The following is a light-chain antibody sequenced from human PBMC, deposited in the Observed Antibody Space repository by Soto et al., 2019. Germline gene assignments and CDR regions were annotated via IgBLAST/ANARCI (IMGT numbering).Light chain of an antibody. J-gene: IGKJ1*01. CDR1: QTVRNNY. CDR3: QQYHTSPVT. Sequence: EIVLTQSPGTLSLSPGERATLSCRASQTVRNNYLAWYQQKPGQTPRLLIYGASGRATGIPDRFSGSGSGTDFTLTISRLEPEDFAVYYCQQYHTSPVTFGQGTKVDIK. CDR2: GAS. V-gene: IGKV3-20*01.